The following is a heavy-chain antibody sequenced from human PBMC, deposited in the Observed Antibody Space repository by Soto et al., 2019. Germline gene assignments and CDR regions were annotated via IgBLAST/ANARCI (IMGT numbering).Heavy chain of an antibody. D-gene: IGHD6-19*01. CDR2: VSHDGRNT. V-gene: IGHV3-30*18. Sequence: VQLVESGGGVVQPGRSLRLSCVASGFTFSDYAMHWVRQAPGKGLEWVAVVSHDGRNTHYADSVKGRFTISRDRSKNTVSLEMTSLRAEDKAVYYCAKGGRQWLVTSDFNYWGQGALVTVSS. CDR3: AKGGRQWLVTSDFNY. J-gene: IGHJ4*02. CDR1: GFTFSDYA.